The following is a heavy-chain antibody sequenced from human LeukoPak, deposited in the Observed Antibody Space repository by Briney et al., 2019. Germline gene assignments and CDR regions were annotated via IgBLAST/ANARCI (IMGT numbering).Heavy chain of an antibody. J-gene: IGHJ5*02. CDR1: GGSISSSNW. CDR3: ARVQQWLVLGWFDP. CDR2: IYHSGST. V-gene: IGHV4-4*02. Sequence: PSETLSLTCAVSGGSISSSNWWSWVRQPPGKGLEWIGEIYHSGSTNYNLSLKSRVTISVDKSKNQFSLKLSSVTAADTAVYYCARVQQWLVLGWFDPWGQGTLVTVSS. D-gene: IGHD6-19*01.